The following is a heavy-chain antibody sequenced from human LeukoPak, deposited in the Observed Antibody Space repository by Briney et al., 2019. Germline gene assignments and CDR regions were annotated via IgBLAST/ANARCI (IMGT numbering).Heavy chain of an antibody. CDR1: GFTFSSYA. D-gene: IGHD3-10*01. Sequence: GGSLRLSCAASGFTFSSYAMHWVRQAPGKGLEWVAVISYDGSNKYYADSVKGRFTISRDNSKNTLYLQMNSLRAEDTAVYYCAIPPLSGTGSSRTLAGMDVWGQGTTVTVSS. J-gene: IGHJ6*02. CDR3: AIPPLSGTGSSRTLAGMDV. V-gene: IGHV3-30-3*01. CDR2: ISYDGSNK.